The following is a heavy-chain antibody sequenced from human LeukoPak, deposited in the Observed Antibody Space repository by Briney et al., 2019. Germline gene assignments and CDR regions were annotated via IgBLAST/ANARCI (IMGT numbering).Heavy chain of an antibody. CDR1: GFTFSSYA. V-gene: IGHV3-7*01. CDR3: ASHDSWRFDY. CDR2: IKPEGTQR. Sequence: TGGSLRLSCAASGFTFSSYAMSWVRQAPGKGLEWVANIKPEGTQRFYVDSVKGRFTISRDNAKNSLYLQMNSLRAEDTAVYYCASHDSWRFDYWGQGTLVTVSS. J-gene: IGHJ4*02. D-gene: IGHD2-15*01.